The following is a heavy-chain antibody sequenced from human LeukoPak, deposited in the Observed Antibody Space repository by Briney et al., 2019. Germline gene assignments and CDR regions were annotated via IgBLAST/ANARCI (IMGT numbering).Heavy chain of an antibody. CDR2: ISSSSSCI. CDR1: GFTFSSYS. CDR3: ARDASAAAGTYHFDY. Sequence: GGSLRLSCAASGFTFSSYSMNWVRQAPGKGLEWVSSISSSSSCIYYADSVKGRFTISRDNAKNSLYLQMNSLRAGDTAVYYCARDASAAAGTYHFDYWGQGTLVTVSS. D-gene: IGHD6-13*01. V-gene: IGHV3-21*01. J-gene: IGHJ4*02.